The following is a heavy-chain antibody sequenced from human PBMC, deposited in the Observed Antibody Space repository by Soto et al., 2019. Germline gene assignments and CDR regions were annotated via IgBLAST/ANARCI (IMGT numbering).Heavy chain of an antibody. CDR3: ASRLHCISTSCYDYAFDI. D-gene: IGHD2-2*01. CDR2: MNPNSGNT. V-gene: IGHV1-8*01. CDR1: GYTFTSYD. Sequence: QVQLVQSGAEVKKPGASVKVSCKASGYTFTSYDINWVRQATGQGLEWMGWMNPNSGNTGYAQKFQARVTMTSTTSISTAYMELSRLRSEDTAVYYCASRLHCISTSCYDYAFDIWGQGTMVTVSS. J-gene: IGHJ3*02.